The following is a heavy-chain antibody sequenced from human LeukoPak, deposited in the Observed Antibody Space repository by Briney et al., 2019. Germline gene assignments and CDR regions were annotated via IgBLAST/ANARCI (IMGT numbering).Heavy chain of an antibody. D-gene: IGHD3-3*01. J-gene: IGHJ4*02. CDR3: ECRFLEWLLYPFDY. V-gene: IGHV1-69*13. Sequence: EASVKVSCKASGGTFSSYAISWVRQAPGQGLEWMGGIIPIFGTANYAQKFQGRVTITADEYTSTAYMELSSLRSEDTAVYYCECRFLEWLLYPFDYWGQGTLVTVSS. CDR2: IIPIFGTA. CDR1: GGTFSSYA.